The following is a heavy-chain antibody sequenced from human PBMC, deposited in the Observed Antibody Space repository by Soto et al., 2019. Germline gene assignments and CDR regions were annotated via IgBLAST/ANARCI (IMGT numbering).Heavy chain of an antibody. V-gene: IGHV1-18*04. CDR1: GYTFTRYG. CDR2: ISAYNGNT. D-gene: IGHD3-3*01. Sequence: GPSVKVSCKASGYTFTRYGISWVRQAPGQGLEWMGWISAYNGNTNYAQKLQGRVTMTTATSTSTACMELRSLRSDDTAVYYCASDPVLRRKSECCYYGMDVWVQGTAVTVYS. J-gene: IGHJ6*02. CDR3: ASDPVLRRKSECCYYGMDV.